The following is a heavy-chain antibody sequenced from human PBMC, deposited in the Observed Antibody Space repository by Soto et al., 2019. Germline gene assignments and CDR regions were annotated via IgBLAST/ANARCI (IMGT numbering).Heavy chain of an antibody. V-gene: IGHV4-39*01. Sequence: SEARSLTWTGSGVSVSRDGFYWGWIRQSAGKGLAWIGGIYYSGRTYYTPSLTSRVTISVDASRNQFSLKLSSVTAADTAVYFCARHKLRNYYDSSGYFYRDAFDLWGQGTMVT. D-gene: IGHD3-22*01. CDR2: IYYSGRT. CDR1: GVSVSRDGFY. CDR3: ARHKLRNYYDSSGYFYRDAFDL. J-gene: IGHJ3*01.